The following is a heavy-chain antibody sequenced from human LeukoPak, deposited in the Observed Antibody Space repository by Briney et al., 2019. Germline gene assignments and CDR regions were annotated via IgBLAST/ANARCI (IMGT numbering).Heavy chain of an antibody. CDR1: GGSISSYY. CDR3: ARDRYGGNSPFDY. J-gene: IGHJ4*02. D-gene: IGHD4-23*01. CDR2: IYYSGST. Sequence: PSETLSLTCTVSGGSISSYYWSWIRQPPGKGLEWIGYIYYSGSTNYNPSLKSRVTISVDTSKNQFSLKLSSVTAADTAVYYCARDRYGGNSPFDYWGQGTLGTVSA. V-gene: IGHV4-59*01.